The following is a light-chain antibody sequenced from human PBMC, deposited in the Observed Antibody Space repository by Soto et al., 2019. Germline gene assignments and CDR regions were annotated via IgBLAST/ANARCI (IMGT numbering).Light chain of an antibody. CDR3: QQYGSSPTWT. CDR2: GAS. CDR1: QSVSSSY. V-gene: IGKV3-20*01. J-gene: IGKJ1*01. Sequence: EIVLTQSPGTLSLSPGERATLSCRASQSVSSSYLAWYQQKPGQAPRLLIYGASSRATGIPDRFSGSGSGPDFTLTISRLEPEDFAVYYCQQYGSSPTWTSGQGTKVEIK.